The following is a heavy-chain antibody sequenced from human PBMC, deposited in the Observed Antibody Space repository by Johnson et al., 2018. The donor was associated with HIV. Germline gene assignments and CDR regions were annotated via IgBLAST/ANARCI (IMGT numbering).Heavy chain of an antibody. V-gene: IGHV3-30*02. CDR2: IRSDGSTT. CDR1: AFTFASYG. D-gene: IGHD1-26*01. Sequence: QVQLVESGGGVVQPGGSLRLSCAASAFTFASYGMHWVRQAPGKGLEWVAFIRSDGSTTYYADSVKGRFTISRDNSKNTLYLQMNSLRADDTAVYYCARDLSPREWELRSRAFDIWGQGTMVTVSS. CDR3: ARDLSPREWELRSRAFDI. J-gene: IGHJ3*02.